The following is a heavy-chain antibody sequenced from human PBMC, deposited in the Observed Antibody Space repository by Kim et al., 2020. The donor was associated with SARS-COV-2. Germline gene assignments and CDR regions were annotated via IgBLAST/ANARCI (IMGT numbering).Heavy chain of an antibody. Sequence: ASVKVSCKASGYTFKTYPIHWLRQAPGQTLEWMGWVNAANDQTKYSQKFQGRITISRATSANPAYMELRSLTTKDTAFYYCVRDMNPTVYDYWGQGTLVTVSS. J-gene: IGHJ4*02. D-gene: IGHD4-4*01. CDR3: VRDMNPTVYDY. CDR1: GYTFKTYP. CDR2: VNAANDQT. V-gene: IGHV1-3*01.